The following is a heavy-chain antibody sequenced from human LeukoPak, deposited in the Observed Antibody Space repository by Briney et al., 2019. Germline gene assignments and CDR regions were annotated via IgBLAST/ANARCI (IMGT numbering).Heavy chain of an antibody. CDR1: GGSFSGYY. CDR2: INHSGST. Sequence: SETLSLTCAVYGGSFSGYYWSWTHRPPGKGLEWIGEINHSGSTNYNPSLKSRVTVSVDTSKNQFSLKLSSVTAADTAVYYCASGTGSYTNFDYWGQGTLVTVSS. CDR3: ASGTGSYTNFDY. J-gene: IGHJ4*02. V-gene: IGHV4-34*01. D-gene: IGHD3-9*01.